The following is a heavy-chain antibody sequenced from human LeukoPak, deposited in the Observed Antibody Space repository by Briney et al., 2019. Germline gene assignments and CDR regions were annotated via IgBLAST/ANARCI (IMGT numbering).Heavy chain of an antibody. V-gene: IGHV5-51*01. D-gene: IGHD6-6*01. Sequence: GESLKISCKGSGNSFISYWIGWVRQMPGKGLEWMGIIYPGDSDTRYSPSFQGQVTLSVDKSINTAYLQWSSLKASDNGMYYCARRYSSSPWGHVYYFDYWGQGTLVTVSS. CDR2: IYPGDSDT. CDR3: ARRYSSSPWGHVYYFDY. CDR1: GNSFISYW. J-gene: IGHJ4*02.